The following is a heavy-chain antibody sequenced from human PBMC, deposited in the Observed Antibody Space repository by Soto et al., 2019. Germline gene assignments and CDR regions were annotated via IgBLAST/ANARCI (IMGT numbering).Heavy chain of an antibody. CDR2: ISSTGALM. V-gene: IGHV3-21*02. Sequence: EVQLVESGGGLVKPGGSLRLSCAASGFIFSQYSMNWVRQAPGTGLEWVSSISSTGALMYYADSVKGRFTISRDDAANSLYLQMNSLRVEDTAVYYCARDRLARGIPVAVRIDYWGQGALVTVSS. J-gene: IGHJ4*02. D-gene: IGHD6-19*01. CDR3: ARDRLARGIPVAVRIDY. CDR1: GFIFSQYS.